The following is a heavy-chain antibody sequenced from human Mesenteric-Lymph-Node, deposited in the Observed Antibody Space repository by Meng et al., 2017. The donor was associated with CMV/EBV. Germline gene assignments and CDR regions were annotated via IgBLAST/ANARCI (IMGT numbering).Heavy chain of an antibody. J-gene: IGHJ4*02. D-gene: IGHD3-3*01. Sequence: GRSLKISCAASGFTFSSYSMNWVRQAPGKGLEWVSSISSSSSYIYYADSVKGRFTISRDNAKNSLYLQMNSLRAEDTAVYYCAREPYDFWSGPGALDYWGQGTLVTVSS. V-gene: IGHV3-21*01. CDR2: ISSSSSYI. CDR1: GFTFSSYS. CDR3: AREPYDFWSGPGALDY.